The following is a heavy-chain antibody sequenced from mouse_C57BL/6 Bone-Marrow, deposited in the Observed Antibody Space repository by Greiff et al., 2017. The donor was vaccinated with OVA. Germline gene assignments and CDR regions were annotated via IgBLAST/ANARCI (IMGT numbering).Heavy chain of an antibody. CDR1: GYTFTSYW. Sequence: QVQLKQSGAELAKPGASVKLSCKASGYTFTSYWMHWVKQRPGQGLEWIGYINPSSGYTKYNQKFKDKATLTADKSSSTAYMQLSSLTYEDSAVYYCARGVVATKWYFDVWGTGTTVTVSS. J-gene: IGHJ1*03. CDR2: INPSSGYT. CDR3: ARGVVATKWYFDV. D-gene: IGHD1-1*01. V-gene: IGHV1-7*01.